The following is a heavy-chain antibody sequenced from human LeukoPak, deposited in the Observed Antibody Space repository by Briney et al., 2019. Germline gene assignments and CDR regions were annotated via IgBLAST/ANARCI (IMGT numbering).Heavy chain of an antibody. J-gene: IGHJ4*02. CDR2: ISSSGSTI. CDR3: ARDYKDTALDY. Sequence: QTGGSLRLSCAASGFTFSSYEMNWVRQAPGKGLEWVSYISSSGSTIYYADSVKGRFTISRDNAKNSLYLQMNSLRAEDTAVYYCARDYKDTALDYWGQGTLVTVSS. V-gene: IGHV3-48*03. D-gene: IGHD5-18*01. CDR1: GFTFSSYE.